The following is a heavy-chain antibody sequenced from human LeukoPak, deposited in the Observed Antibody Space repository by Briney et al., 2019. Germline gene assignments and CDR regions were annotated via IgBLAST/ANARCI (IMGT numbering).Heavy chain of an antibody. CDR2: VHYSGTA. J-gene: IGHJ4*02. Sequence: SSETLSLTCTVSGGSVNNYYWSWIRQPPGKGLEWIGYVHYSGTANYSPSLRSRVTISIDTSKTLFSLNLKSVTATDTAIYYCTTTGGAAAGYWGQGTLVTISS. D-gene: IGHD3-16*01. CDR3: TTTGGAAAGY. V-gene: IGHV4-59*02. CDR1: GGSVNNYY.